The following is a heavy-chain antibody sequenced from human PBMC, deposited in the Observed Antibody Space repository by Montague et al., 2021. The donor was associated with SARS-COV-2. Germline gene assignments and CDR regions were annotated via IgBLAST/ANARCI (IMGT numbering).Heavy chain of an antibody. V-gene: IGHV4-4*07. CDR3: AREAWFGAKKSASEYYGMDV. J-gene: IGHJ6*02. CDR2: IYTSGST. Sequence: SETLSLTCTVSGGSISSYYWIWIRQPAGKGLEWIGRIYTSGSTNYNPSLKSRVTMSVDTSKNQFSLKLSSVTAADTAVYYCAREAWFGAKKSASEYYGMDVWGQGTTVTVS. CDR1: GGSISSYY. D-gene: IGHD3-10*01.